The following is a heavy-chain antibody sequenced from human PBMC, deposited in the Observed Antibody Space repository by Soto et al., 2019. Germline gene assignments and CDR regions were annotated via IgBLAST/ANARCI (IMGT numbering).Heavy chain of an antibody. CDR1: GFTFSNAW. V-gene: IGHV3-15*07. CDR2: IKSRTDGETT. D-gene: IGHD1-7*01. Sequence: EVQLVESGGGLVKPGGSLRLSCAASGFTFSNAWMNWVRQSPGKGLEWVGRIKSRTDGETTDYVAPMKGRFAISRDDSKSTVYLQMNSLKPEDTAVYYCTTGTGTVADWGQGTLVTVSS. CDR3: TTGTGTVAD. J-gene: IGHJ4*02.